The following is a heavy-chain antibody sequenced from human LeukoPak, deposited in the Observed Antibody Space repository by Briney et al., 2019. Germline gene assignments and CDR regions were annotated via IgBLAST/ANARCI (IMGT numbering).Heavy chain of an antibody. CDR2: ITASSTAI. CDR1: GFTFNTYT. CDR3: LTGYNPYFDY. D-gene: IGHD3-9*01. Sequence: GGSLRLSCAASGFTFNTYTMNWVRQAPGKGQEWVSSITASSTAIYSADSVKGRFTISRDNAKNFLYLQMNSLRAEDTAVYDILTGYNPYFDYWGQGILVTVSS. V-gene: IGHV3-21*01. J-gene: IGHJ4*02.